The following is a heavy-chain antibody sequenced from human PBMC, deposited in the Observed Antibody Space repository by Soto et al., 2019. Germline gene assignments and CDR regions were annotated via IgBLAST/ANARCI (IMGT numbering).Heavy chain of an antibody. CDR1: GGTFSSYI. CDR2: MNPNSGNT. V-gene: IGHV1-8*02. J-gene: IGHJ3*02. Sequence: ASVKVSCKASGGTFSSYIISWVRQATGQGLEWMGWMNPNSGNTGYAQKFQGRVTMTRNTSISTAYMELSSLRSEDTAVYYCARGLLGGDDAFDIWGQGTMVTVSS. CDR3: ARGLLGGDDAFDI. D-gene: IGHD3-16*01.